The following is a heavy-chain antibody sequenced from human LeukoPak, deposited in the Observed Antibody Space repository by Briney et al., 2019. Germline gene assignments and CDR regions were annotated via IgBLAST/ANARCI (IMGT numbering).Heavy chain of an antibody. CDR1: GFKFSDYY. CDR2: ISNSSDSI. J-gene: IGHJ4*02. CDR3: AREESSSSGYYFDY. D-gene: IGHD6-6*01. Sequence: GGSLRLSCAASGFKFSDYYMTWIRQAPGKGLEWVSYISNSSDSIYYADSVKGRFTISRDNAKNSLYLQMNSLRAEDTAVYYCAREESSSSGYYFDYWGQGALVTVSS. V-gene: IGHV3-11*04.